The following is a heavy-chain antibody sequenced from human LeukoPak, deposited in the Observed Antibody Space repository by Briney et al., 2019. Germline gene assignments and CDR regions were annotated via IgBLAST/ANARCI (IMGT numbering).Heavy chain of an antibody. CDR3: ARAYYDYVWGTYYDAFDI. CDR1: GGSISSSSYY. D-gene: IGHD3-16*01. J-gene: IGHJ3*02. V-gene: IGHV4-39*07. Sequence: SETLSLTCTVSGGSISSSSYYWGWIRQPPGKGLEWIGEINHSGSTNYNPSLKSRVTISVDTSKNQFSLKLSSVTAADTAVYYCARAYYDYVWGTYYDAFDIWGKGTMVTVSS. CDR2: INHSGST.